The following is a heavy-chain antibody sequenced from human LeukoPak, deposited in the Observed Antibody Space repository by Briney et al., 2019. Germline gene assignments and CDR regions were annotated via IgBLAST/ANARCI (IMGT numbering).Heavy chain of an antibody. J-gene: IGHJ6*03. Sequence: GGTLRLSCAASGFTFSSYGMSWVRQAPGKGLEWVSAISATGGTTYYADSVKGRFTISGDNSKNTLYLQMNSLRAEDTAIYYCAKNGDRGAYCSGGSCYPYYYYYIDVWGKGTTVTISS. D-gene: IGHD2-15*01. CDR3: AKNGDRGAYCSGGSCYPYYYYYIDV. CDR1: GFTFSSYG. CDR2: ISATGGTT. V-gene: IGHV3-23*01.